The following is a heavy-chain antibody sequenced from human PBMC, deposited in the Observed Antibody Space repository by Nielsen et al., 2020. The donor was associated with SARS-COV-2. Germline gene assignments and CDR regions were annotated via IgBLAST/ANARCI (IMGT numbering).Heavy chain of an antibody. D-gene: IGHD6-13*01. CDR3: ATGPGQLVLGWFDP. J-gene: IGHJ5*02. Sequence: ASVKVSCKVSGYTITELSMHWVRQAPGKGLEWMGGFDPEDGETIYAQKFQGRVTMTEDTSTDTAYMELSSLRSEDTAVYYCATGPGQLVLGWFDPWGQGTLVTVSS. CDR1: GYTITELS. CDR2: FDPEDGET. V-gene: IGHV1-24*01.